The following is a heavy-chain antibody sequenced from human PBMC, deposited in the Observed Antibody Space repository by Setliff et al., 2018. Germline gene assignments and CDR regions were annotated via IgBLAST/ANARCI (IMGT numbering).Heavy chain of an antibody. V-gene: IGHV4-34*01. CDR2: INHSGST. D-gene: IGHD3-10*01. J-gene: IGHJ5*02. Sequence: PSETLSLTCAVYGGSFSTYYWIWIRQPPGKGLEWIGEINHSGSTNYNPSLKSRVTISVDTSKNQFSLKLSSVTAADTAVYYCARGYMVRGDSNWFDPWGQGTLVTVSS. CDR1: GGSFSTYY. CDR3: ARGYMVRGDSNWFDP.